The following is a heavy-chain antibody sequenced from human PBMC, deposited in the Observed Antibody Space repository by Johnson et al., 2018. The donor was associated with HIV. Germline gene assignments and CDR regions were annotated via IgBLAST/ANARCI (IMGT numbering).Heavy chain of an antibody. CDR1: GFTFSSYG. J-gene: IGHJ3*02. D-gene: IGHD3-22*01. V-gene: IGHV3-30*02. CDR3: ANFGDDSRKDRPETHDAFDI. CDR2: IRYDGSNK. Sequence: QMLLVESGGGVVQPGGSLRLSCAASGFTFSSYGMHWVRQAPGKGLEWVAFIRYDGSNKYYADSLKGRFTISKENSKNTLYLQMNSLRTEDTAVYYCANFGDDSRKDRPETHDAFDIWGQGTMVTVSS.